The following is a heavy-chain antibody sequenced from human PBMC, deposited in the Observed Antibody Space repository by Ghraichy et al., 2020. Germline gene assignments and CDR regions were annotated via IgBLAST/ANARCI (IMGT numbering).Heavy chain of an antibody. V-gene: IGHV3-23*01. CDR1: GFTFSSYA. CDR2: ISGSGGST. Sequence: GGSLRLSCAASGFTFSSYAMSWVRQAPGKGLEWVSAISGSGGSTYYADSVKGRFTISRDNSKNTLYLQMNSLRAEDTAVYYCAKDRYCSSTSCYKYYFDYWGQGTLVTVSS. J-gene: IGHJ4*02. CDR3: AKDRYCSSTSCYKYYFDY. D-gene: IGHD2-2*02.